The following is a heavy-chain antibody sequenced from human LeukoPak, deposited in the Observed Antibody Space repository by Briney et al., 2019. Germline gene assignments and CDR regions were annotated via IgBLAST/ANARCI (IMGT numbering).Heavy chain of an antibody. V-gene: IGHV3-21*01. D-gene: IGHD3-22*01. CDR3: ARDPVVIPLYYFDY. J-gene: IGHJ4*02. CDR2: ISSSSSYI. Sequence: GGSLRLSCAASGFSFSSYSMNWVRQAPGKGLEWVSSISSSSSYIYYADSVKGRFTISRDNAKNSLYLQMNSLRAEDTAVYYCARDPVVIPLYYFDYWGQGTLVTVSS. CDR1: GFSFSSYS.